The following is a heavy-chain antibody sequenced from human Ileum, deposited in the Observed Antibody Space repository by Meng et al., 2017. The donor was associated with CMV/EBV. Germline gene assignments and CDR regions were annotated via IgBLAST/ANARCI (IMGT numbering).Heavy chain of an antibody. CDR3: AALPYDSQQRDY. CDR1: GYTFTVYH. V-gene: IGHV1-2*02. J-gene: IGHJ4*02. CDR2: VHPNSGDT. D-gene: IGHD3-16*01. Sequence: SCKAFGYTFTVYHIHWVRQAPGQGLVWMGWVHPNSGDTNYAQKFQGRVTMTRDTSISTAYMELSRLTSDDTAVYFCAALPYDSQQRDYWGQGTLVTVSS.